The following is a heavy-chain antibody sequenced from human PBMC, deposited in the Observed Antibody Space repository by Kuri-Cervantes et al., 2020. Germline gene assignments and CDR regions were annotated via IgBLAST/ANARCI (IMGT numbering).Heavy chain of an antibody. CDR2: INHSGST. J-gene: IGHJ6*03. Sequence: SETLSLTCTVSGGSISSSSYYWGWIGQPPGTGLEWIGEINHSGSTNYNPSLKSRVTISVDTSKNQFSLKLSSVTAADTAVYYCVRGRGYSSSSDYYYYYMDVWGKGTTVTVSS. CDR3: VRGRGYSSSSDYYYYYMDV. D-gene: IGHD6-13*01. CDR1: GGSISSSSYY. V-gene: IGHV4-39*07.